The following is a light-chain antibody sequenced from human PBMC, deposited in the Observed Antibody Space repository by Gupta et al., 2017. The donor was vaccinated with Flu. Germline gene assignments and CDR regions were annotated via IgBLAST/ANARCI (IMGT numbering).Light chain of an antibody. CDR2: DAS. CDR1: QSVYTY. V-gene: IGKV3-11*01. Sequence: TLSLSPGERATLSCRASQSVYTYLAWYQQKPGQAPRLLIYDASNRATGIPARFSGSGSGTDFTLTISSLEPEDFAVYYCQQRSNWPPEGTFGGGTNVEI. CDR3: QQRSNWPPEGT. J-gene: IGKJ4*01.